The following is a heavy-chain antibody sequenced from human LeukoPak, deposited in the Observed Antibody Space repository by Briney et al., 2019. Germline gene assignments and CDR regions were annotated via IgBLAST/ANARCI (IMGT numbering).Heavy chain of an antibody. V-gene: IGHV3-21*01. J-gene: IGHJ3*02. D-gene: IGHD3-10*01. CDR1: AFTFSRHS. Sequence: PGGSLRLSCAASAFTFSRHSMNWVRQAPGKGLEWVSSIGTRSSSIYYAYSVKGRFTISRDNAKNSLYLQMNSLTAEDTAVYYCAREGGSGDLGEAFDIWGQGTMVTVSS. CDR3: AREGGSGDLGEAFDI. CDR2: IGTRSSSI.